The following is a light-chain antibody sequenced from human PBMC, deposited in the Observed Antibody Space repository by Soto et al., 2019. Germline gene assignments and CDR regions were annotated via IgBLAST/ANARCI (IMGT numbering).Light chain of an antibody. CDR3: SSFTSRSTYV. J-gene: IGLJ1*01. CDR2: DVS. CDR1: SSDVGRYNY. Sequence: QSALTQPASVSGSPGQSITISCTGTSSDVGRYNYVSWYQQHPGKAPKLTIYDVSNRPSGVSSRFSGSKSGNTASLTISGLQAEDEADYYCSSFTSRSTYVFGTGTKGTV. V-gene: IGLV2-14*01.